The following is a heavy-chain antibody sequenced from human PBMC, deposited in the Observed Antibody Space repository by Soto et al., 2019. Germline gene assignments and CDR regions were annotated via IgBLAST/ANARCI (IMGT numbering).Heavy chain of an antibody. V-gene: IGHV3-23*01. J-gene: IGHJ4*02. CDR3: AREFAPGSPNYDY. Sequence: WALKAPGKGLEWVSTLTRSGHTFYADSVRGRFTISRDNSKNTLSLQMDSLRAEDTAVYYCAREFAPGSPNYDYWGLGTLVTVSS. CDR2: LTRSGHT. D-gene: IGHD2-21*01.